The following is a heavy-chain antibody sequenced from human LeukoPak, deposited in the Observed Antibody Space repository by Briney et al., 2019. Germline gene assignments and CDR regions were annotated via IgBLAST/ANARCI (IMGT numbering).Heavy chain of an antibody. J-gene: IGHJ4*02. Sequence: ASVKVSCKASGYTFTSYYMHWVRQAPGQGLEWMGIINPSGGSTSYAQKFQGRVTMTRDTSTSTVYMELSSPRSEDTAVYYCARAPGEYSSGWRPFDYWGQGTLVTVSS. CDR3: ARAPGEYSSGWRPFDY. V-gene: IGHV1-46*01. D-gene: IGHD6-19*01. CDR2: INPSGGST. CDR1: GYTFTSYY.